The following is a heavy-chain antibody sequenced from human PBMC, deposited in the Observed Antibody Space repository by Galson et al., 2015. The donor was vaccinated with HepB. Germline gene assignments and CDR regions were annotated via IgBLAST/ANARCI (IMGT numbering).Heavy chain of an antibody. Sequence: SVKVSCKASGGTFSSYAISWVRQAPGQGLEWMGGIIPIFGAANYAQKFQGRVTITADDSTTTAYMELSSLRSEDTAVYYCAGDSPDIVVVGSDYYVAVWGKGTSVTVSS. J-gene: IGHJ6*03. CDR3: AGDSPDIVVVGSDYYVAV. CDR1: GGTFSSYA. CDR2: IIPIFGAA. V-gene: IGHV1-69*13. D-gene: IGHD2-2*01.